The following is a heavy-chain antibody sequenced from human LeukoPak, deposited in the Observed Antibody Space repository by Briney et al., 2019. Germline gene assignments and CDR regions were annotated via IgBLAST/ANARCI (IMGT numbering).Heavy chain of an antibody. CDR2: INPNSGGT. D-gene: IGHD1-26*01. V-gene: IGHV1-2*02. J-gene: IGHJ5*02. CDR3: ARPLGGSYYYNWFDP. CDR1: GYTFTGYY. Sequence: VASVKVSCKASGYTFTGYYMHWVRQAPGQGLEWMGWINPNSGGTNYAQKFQGRVTMTRDTSISTAYMELSRLRSDDTAVYYCARPLGGSYYYNWFDPWGQGTLVTVSS.